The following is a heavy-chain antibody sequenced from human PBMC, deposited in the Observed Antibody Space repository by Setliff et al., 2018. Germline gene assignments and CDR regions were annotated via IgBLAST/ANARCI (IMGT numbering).Heavy chain of an antibody. V-gene: IGHV1-2*02. CDR3: ARLSASVVSPVDH. CDR1: GGTFSSYA. J-gene: IGHJ4*02. CDR2: INPNTGGT. Sequence: GASVKVSCKASGGTFSSYAISWVRQAPGQGLEWMGWINPNTGGTNYAQKFQGRVTVTSDTSISTAYLTLTSLRSDDTAIYYCARLSASVVSPVDHWGQGTLVTVSS.